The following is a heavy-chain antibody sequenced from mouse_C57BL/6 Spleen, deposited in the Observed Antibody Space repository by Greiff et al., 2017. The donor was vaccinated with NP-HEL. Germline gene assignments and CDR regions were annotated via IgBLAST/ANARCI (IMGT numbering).Heavy chain of an antibody. D-gene: IGHD2-4*01. J-gene: IGHJ2*01. CDR1: GYTFTSYW. CDR3: ARYDYVDEGYFDY. CDR2: IYPGSGST. V-gene: IGHV1-55*01. Sequence: VQLQQPGAELVKPGASVKMSCKASGYTFTSYWITWVKQRPGQGLEWIGDIYPGSGSTNYNEKFKSKATLTVDTSSSTAYMQLSSLTSEDSAVYYCARYDYVDEGYFDYRGQGTTLTVSS.